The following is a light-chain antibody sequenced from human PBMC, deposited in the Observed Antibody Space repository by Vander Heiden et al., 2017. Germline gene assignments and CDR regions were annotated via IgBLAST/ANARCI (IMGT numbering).Light chain of an antibody. Sequence: QPPLPQPASVPGPPGQAITISCTGSTNDIGSYNLVSWYQQHPGKVPKVIIYEVTKRPSGVSYRFSGSKSGYTASLTISGLQAEDEADYYCFSYAGSSTVVFGGGTKVTVL. V-gene: IGLV2-23*02. CDR1: TNDIGSYNL. J-gene: IGLJ2*01. CDR3: FSYAGSSTVV. CDR2: EVT.